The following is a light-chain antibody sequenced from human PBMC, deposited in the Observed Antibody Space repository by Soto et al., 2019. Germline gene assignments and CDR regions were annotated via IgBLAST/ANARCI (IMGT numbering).Light chain of an antibody. CDR1: SSDVGGYNY. CDR3: SSYTSSATLYV. Sequence: QSALTQPASVSGSPGQSITISCTGTSSDVGGYNYVSWYQQHPGKAPKLMIYGVSNRPSGVSNRFSGSKSGNTASLTISGLQAADEADYYCSSYTSSATLYVFGTGTKLTVL. V-gene: IGLV2-14*01. J-gene: IGLJ1*01. CDR2: GVS.